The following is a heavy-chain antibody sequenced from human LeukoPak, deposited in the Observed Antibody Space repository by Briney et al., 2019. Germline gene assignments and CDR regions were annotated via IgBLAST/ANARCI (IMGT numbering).Heavy chain of an antibody. CDR3: ARGNRIAAAGDYWYFDL. CDR2: INHSGST. CDR1: CGSVSGYY. D-gene: IGHD6-13*01. Sequence: SETLSLTCAVYCGSVSGYYWSWVRQPPGKGLGWIGEINHSGSTNYNPSRKSRVTISVDTSNNQFSLKLSSVTAADTAVYYCARGNRIAAAGDYWYFDLWGRGTLVTVSS. V-gene: IGHV4-34*01. J-gene: IGHJ2*01.